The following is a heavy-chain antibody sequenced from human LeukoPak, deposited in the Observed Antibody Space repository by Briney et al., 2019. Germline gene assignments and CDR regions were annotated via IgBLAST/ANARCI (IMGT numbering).Heavy chain of an antibody. D-gene: IGHD3-22*01. CDR1: GFTVSSNY. V-gene: IGHV3-53*04. CDR2: IYSGGST. CDR3: AREGDREYYYDSSGYKD. Sequence: GGSLRLSCAASGFTVSSNYMSWVRQAPGKGLEWVSVIYSGGSTYYAGSVKGRFTISRHNSKNTLYLQMNSLRAEDTAVYYCAREGDREYYYDSSGYKDWGQGTLVTVSS. J-gene: IGHJ4*02.